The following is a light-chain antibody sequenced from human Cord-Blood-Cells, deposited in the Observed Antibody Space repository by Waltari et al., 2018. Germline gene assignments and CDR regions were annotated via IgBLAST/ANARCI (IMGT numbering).Light chain of an antibody. CDR3: QQYYSYPRT. V-gene: IGKV1-8*01. J-gene: IGKJ1*01. Sequence: ALRITQSPSPLSAATGDRVTITCRASQGISSYLAWYQQKPGKAPKLLIYAASTVQSGVPSRFSGSGSGTDFTLTISCLQSEDFATYYCQQYYSYPRTFGQGTKVEIK. CDR2: AAS. CDR1: QGISSY.